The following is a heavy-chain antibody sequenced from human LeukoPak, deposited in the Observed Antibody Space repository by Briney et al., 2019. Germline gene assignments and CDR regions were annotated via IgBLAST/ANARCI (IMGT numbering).Heavy chain of an antibody. CDR3: ARGRDYLDY. Sequence: PGGSLRLSCAASGFTFSSYWMSWVRQAPGQGLEWVAKIKQDGSEKDYVDSVKGRFTISRDNAKNSLYVQMNSLRAEERAVYYCARGRDYLDYWGQGTLVTVSS. V-gene: IGHV3-7*04. CDR2: IKQDGSEK. J-gene: IGHJ4*02. CDR1: GFTFSSYW.